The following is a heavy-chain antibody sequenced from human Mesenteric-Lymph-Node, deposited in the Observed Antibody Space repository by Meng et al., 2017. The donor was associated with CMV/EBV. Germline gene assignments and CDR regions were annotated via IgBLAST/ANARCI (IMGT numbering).Heavy chain of an antibody. Sequence: GESLKISCAASGFTFSSYAMSWVRQAPGKGLEWVSVIYSGGSSTYYADSVKGRFTISRDNSKNTLYLQMNSLRAEDTAVYYCAKSFTSRSRGSTYYYGMDVWGQGTTVTVSS. CDR2: IYSGGSST. CDR1: GFTFSSYA. CDR3: AKSFTSRSRGSTYYYGMDV. V-gene: IGHV3-23*03. D-gene: IGHD3-22*01. J-gene: IGHJ6*02.